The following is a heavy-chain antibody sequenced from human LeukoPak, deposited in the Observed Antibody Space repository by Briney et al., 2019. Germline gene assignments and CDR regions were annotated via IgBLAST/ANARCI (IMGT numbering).Heavy chain of an antibody. Sequence: PSETLSLTCAVYGGSFSGYYWSWIRQPPGKGLEWIGEINHSGSTNYNPSLKSRVTISVDTSKNQFSLKLSSVTAADTAVYYCARRSHIVVVPAAIEERGYYFDYWGQGTLVTVSS. CDR3: ARRSHIVVVPAAIEERGYYFDY. CDR2: INHSGST. CDR1: GGSFSGYY. V-gene: IGHV4-34*01. J-gene: IGHJ4*02. D-gene: IGHD2-2*02.